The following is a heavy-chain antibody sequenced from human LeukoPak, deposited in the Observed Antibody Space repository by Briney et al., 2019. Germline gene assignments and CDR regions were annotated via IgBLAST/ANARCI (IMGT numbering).Heavy chain of an antibody. D-gene: IGHD6-19*01. J-gene: IGHJ4*02. CDR1: GFTFGDYA. CDR2: IRSKAYGGTT. CDR3: TRVYSSGWSKRDDY. V-gene: IGHV3-49*03. Sequence: GGCLRLSCTASGFTFGDYAMSWFRQAPGKGLEWVGFIRSKAYGGTTEYAASVKGRFTISRDDSKSIAYLQMNSLKTEDTAVYYCTRVYSSGWSKRDDYWGQGTLVTVSS.